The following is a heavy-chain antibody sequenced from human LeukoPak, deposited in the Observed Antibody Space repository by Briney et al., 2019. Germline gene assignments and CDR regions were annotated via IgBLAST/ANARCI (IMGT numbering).Heavy chain of an antibody. J-gene: IGHJ4*02. CDR2: INPNSGGT. CDR3: AREDYYDSSGHDY. CDR1: GYTFTGYY. Sequence: GASVKVSCKASGYTFTGYYMHWVRQAPGQGLEWMGWINPNSGGTNYAQKFQGRVTMTRDTSISTAYMELSGLRSDDTAVYYCAREDYYDSSGHDYWGQGALVTVSS. V-gene: IGHV1-2*02. D-gene: IGHD3-22*01.